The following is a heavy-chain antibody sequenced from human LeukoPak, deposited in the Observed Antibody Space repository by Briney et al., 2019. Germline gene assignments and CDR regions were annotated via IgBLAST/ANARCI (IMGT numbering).Heavy chain of an antibody. D-gene: IGHD1-26*01. Sequence: GGSLRLSCAASGFTFSSYSMNWVRQAPGKGLEWVSSISSSSSYIYYADSVKGRFTISRDNAKNSLYLQMNSLRAEDTAVYYCARDPAESNIRVWWELPRGFDYWGQGTLVTVSS. J-gene: IGHJ4*02. CDR2: ISSSSSYI. CDR3: ARDPAESNIRVWWELPRGFDY. CDR1: GFTFSSYS. V-gene: IGHV3-21*01.